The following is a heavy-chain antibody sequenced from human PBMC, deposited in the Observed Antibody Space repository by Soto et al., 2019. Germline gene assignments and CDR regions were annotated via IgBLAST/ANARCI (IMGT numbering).Heavy chain of an antibody. CDR3: AKDRRAGGNYGFYSDF. V-gene: IGHV3-23*01. CDR1: GFTFSSYG. CDR2: SSATGAGT. D-gene: IGHD1-7*01. J-gene: IGHJ4*02. Sequence: GGSLRLSCAASGFTFSSYGMTWVRQAPGKGLEWVSFSSATGAGTYYADSVKGRFTISRDNSKNTLYLQMTSLRADDTAVYYCAKDRRAGGNYGFYSDFWGQGALVTVSS.